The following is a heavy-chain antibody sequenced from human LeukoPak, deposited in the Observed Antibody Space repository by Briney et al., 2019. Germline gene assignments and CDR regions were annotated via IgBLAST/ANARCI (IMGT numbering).Heavy chain of an antibody. CDR3: ASSVGADTSGFFSDY. CDR2: IYPSDSDT. CDR1: GYSFTNYW. Sequence: GESLKISCKGSGYSFTNYWIGWVRQMPGKGLEWMGVIYPSDSDTRYRPSFQDQVTMSVDKSLSTAYLQWSSLKASDTAVYYCASSVGADTSGFFSDYWGQGTLVTVSS. V-gene: IGHV5-51*01. J-gene: IGHJ4*02. D-gene: IGHD3-22*01.